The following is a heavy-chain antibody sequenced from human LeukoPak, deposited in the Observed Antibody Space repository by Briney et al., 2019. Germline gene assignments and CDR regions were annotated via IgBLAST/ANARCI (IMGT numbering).Heavy chain of an antibody. Sequence: SETLSLTCTVSGGSINSYYWSWIRQPAGKGLEWIGRIYTSGSTNYNPSLKSPVTISVDTSKKQFSLKLSSVTAADTAVYYCAREKIAYYDNSGRGWFDPWGQGTLVTVSS. V-gene: IGHV4-4*07. CDR1: GGSINSYY. CDR3: AREKIAYYDNSGRGWFDP. CDR2: IYTSGST. D-gene: IGHD3-22*01. J-gene: IGHJ5*02.